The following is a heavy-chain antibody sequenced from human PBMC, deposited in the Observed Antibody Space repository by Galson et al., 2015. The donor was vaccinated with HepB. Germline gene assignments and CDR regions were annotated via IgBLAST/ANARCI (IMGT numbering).Heavy chain of an antibody. J-gene: IGHJ3*02. D-gene: IGHD3-10*01. Sequence: CAISGDSVSSHSAAWNWIRQSPSRGLEWLGRTYYRSKWYNDYAVSVKSRITINPDTSKNQFSLQLNSVTPEDTAVYYCAREPILLWFGEPDDAFDIWGQGTMVTVSS. CDR2: TYYRSKWYN. CDR1: GDSVSSHSAA. V-gene: IGHV6-1*01. CDR3: AREPILLWFGEPDDAFDI.